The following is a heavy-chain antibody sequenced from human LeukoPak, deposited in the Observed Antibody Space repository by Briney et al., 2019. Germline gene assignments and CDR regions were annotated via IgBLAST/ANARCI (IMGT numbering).Heavy chain of an antibody. CDR3: ARTDESYYYDSSGSKYHYYYGMDV. CDR1: GYTFTSYY. J-gene: IGHJ6*02. CDR2: INPSGGST. V-gene: IGHV1-46*01. Sequence: ASVKVSCKASGYTFTSYYMHWVRQAPGQGLEWMGIINPSGGSTSYAQKFQGRVTMTRDTSTSTVYMELSSLRSEDTAVYYCARTDESYYYDSSGSKYHYYYGMDVWGQGTMVTVSS. D-gene: IGHD3-22*01.